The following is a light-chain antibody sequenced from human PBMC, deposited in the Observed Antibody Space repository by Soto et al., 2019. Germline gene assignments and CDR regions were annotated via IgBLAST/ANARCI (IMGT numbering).Light chain of an antibody. CDR2: GNS. CDR1: SSNIGAGYD. J-gene: IGLJ2*01. CDR3: QSYDSSLSGSDVV. V-gene: IGLV1-40*01. Sequence: QSVLTQPPSVSGAPGQRVTISCTGSSSNIGAGYDVHWYQQLPGTAPKLLIYGNSNRPSGVPDRFSGSKSGTSASLAIPGLQAEEEADYYCQSYDSSLSGSDVVFGGGTKLTVL.